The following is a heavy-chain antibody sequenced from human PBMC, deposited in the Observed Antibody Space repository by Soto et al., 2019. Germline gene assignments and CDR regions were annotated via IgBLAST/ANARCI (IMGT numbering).Heavy chain of an antibody. V-gene: IGHV3-13*04. CDR3: ARAEYSYGYWYFDY. CDR2: IGTAGDT. Sequence: GGSLRLSCAASGFTFSSYDMHWVRQATGKGLEWVSAIGTAGDTYYPGSVKGRFTISRENAKNSLYLQMNSLRAGDTAVYYCARAEYSYGYWYFDYWGQGTLVTVSS. CDR1: GFTFSSYD. D-gene: IGHD5-18*01. J-gene: IGHJ4*02.